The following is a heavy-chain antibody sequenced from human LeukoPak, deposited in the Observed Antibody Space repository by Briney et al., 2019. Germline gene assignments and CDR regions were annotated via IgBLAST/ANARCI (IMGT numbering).Heavy chain of an antibody. Sequence: ASVKVSCKASRYTFTVYYMHWVRQAPGQGLEWMGRINPNSGDTKYARNFQGRVTMTRDTSIDTAYMDLSSLRSDDTAVYYCARVGFERPRSSITVVRGVIRPNAFDLWGQGTMVTVSS. J-gene: IGHJ3*01. CDR2: INPNSGDT. CDR3: ARVGFERPRSSITVVRGVIRPNAFDL. D-gene: IGHD3-10*01. CDR1: RYTFTVYY. V-gene: IGHV1-2*02.